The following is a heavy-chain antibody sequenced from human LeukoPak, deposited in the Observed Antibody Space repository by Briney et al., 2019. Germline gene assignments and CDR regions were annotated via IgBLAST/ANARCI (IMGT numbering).Heavy chain of an antibody. J-gene: IGHJ4*02. CDR1: GGSISSGSYY. D-gene: IGHD4-23*01. CDR3: AKKTFGGNRSFDY. V-gene: IGHV4-61*02. Sequence: PSETLSLTYTVSGGSISSGSYYWSWIRQPAGKGLEWIGRIYTSGSTNYNPSLKSRVTISVDKSKNQFSLKVNSETAADTAVYYCAKKTFGGNRSFDYWGQGTLVTVSS. CDR2: IYTSGST.